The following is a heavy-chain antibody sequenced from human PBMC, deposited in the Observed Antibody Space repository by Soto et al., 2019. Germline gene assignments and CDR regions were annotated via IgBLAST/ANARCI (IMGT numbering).Heavy chain of an antibody. CDR3: ARVGYCSSASCPGFFDY. V-gene: IGHV3-48*01. J-gene: IGHJ4*02. CDR2: ISSSSSAI. Sequence: GGSLRLSCAASGFSFSSYSRYSMNWVRQAPGKGLEWVSYISSSSSAIYYADSVKGRFTISRDNAKNSLYLQMNSLRAEDTAVYYCARVGYCSSASCPGFFDYWGQGALVTVSS. CDR1: GFSFSSYSRYS. D-gene: IGHD2-2*01.